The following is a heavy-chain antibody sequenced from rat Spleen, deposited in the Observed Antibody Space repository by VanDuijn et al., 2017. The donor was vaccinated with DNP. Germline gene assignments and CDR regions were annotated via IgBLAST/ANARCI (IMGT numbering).Heavy chain of an antibody. J-gene: IGHJ3*01. V-gene: IGHV2-6*01. CDR3: ARSHTPGVTWFAC. CDR1: GFSLTSYT. CDR2: ISSGGSI. Sequence: QVQLKESGPGLVQPSQTLSLTCTVSGFSLTSYTVSWVRQPPGKGLEWIATISSGGSIDYNSALKSRLSIRRDTSKSQVFVKMNSLQTEDTAMYFCARSHTPGVTWFACWGQGTLLTVSS. D-gene: IGHD1-9*01.